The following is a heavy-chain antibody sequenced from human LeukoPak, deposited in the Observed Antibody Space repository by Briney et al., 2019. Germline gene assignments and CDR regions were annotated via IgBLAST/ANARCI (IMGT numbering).Heavy chain of an antibody. CDR3: AKGTAVADIYFDY. CDR2: ISDGGGST. V-gene: IGHV3-23*01. D-gene: IGHD6-19*01. CDR1: GDSISNNY. J-gene: IGHJ4*02. Sequence: ETLSLTCTVSGDSISNNYWWRWVRQAPGKGLEWVATISDGGGSTYYADSVKGRVTISRDNSKNTLYLQMNSLRAEDTAVYYCAKGTAVADIYFDYWGQGTLVTVSS.